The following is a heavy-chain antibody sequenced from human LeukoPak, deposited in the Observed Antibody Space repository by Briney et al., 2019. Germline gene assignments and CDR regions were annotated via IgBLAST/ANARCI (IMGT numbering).Heavy chain of an antibody. CDR1: GYTFTSYG. J-gene: IGHJ5*02. V-gene: IGHV1-18*04. Sequence: ASVKVSCKASGYTFTSYGISWVRQAPGQGLEWMGWISAYIGNTDYAQKLQGRVTITTDTSTSTAYMELRSLRSDDTAVYYCARRDLTGSNWFDPWGQGTLVTVSS. D-gene: IGHD3-9*01. CDR3: ARRDLTGSNWFDP. CDR2: ISAYIGNT.